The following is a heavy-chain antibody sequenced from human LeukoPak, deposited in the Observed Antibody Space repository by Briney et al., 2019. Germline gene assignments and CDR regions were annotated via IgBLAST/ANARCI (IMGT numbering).Heavy chain of an antibody. J-gene: IGHJ4*02. V-gene: IGHV3-9*01. CDR3: AKQFGKVVVSSLDY. D-gene: IGHD3-22*01. Sequence: PGRSLRLSCAASGFTFDDYAMHWVRQAPGKGLEWVSGISWNSGSIGYADSVKGRFTISRDNAKNSLYLQMNSLRAEDTALYYCAKQFGKVVVSSLDYWGQGTLVTVSS. CDR1: GFTFDDYA. CDR2: ISWNSGSI.